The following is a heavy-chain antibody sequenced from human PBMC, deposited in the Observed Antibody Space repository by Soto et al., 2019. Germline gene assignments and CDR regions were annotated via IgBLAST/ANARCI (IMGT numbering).Heavy chain of an antibody. CDR2: ISYDGYNE. V-gene: IGHV3-30-3*01. CDR1: GFPFSSYA. Sequence: GGSLSLSCAASGFPFSSYAMHWVRQAPGKGLEWVAVISYDGYNEYFADSVKGRFTISRDNSKNTVYLQMNSLRAEDTAVYYCARDWEDFFGYWGQGTLVAVSS. D-gene: IGHD1-26*01. J-gene: IGHJ4*02. CDR3: ARDWEDFFGY.